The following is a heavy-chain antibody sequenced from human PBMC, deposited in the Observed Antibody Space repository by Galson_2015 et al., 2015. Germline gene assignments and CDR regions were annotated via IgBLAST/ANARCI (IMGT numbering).Heavy chain of an antibody. D-gene: IGHD6-13*01. CDR3: ARAPSNNWYYFDY. J-gene: IGHJ4*02. CDR2: ISSSGSTI. V-gene: IGHV3-11*01. CDR1: GFTFGDYY. Sequence: SLRLSCAASGFTFGDYYMTWIRQAPGKGLEWVSYISSSGSTIYYADSVKGRFTISRDNAKNSLYLQMNSLRADDTAVYYCARAPSNNWYYFDYWGQGTLVTVSS.